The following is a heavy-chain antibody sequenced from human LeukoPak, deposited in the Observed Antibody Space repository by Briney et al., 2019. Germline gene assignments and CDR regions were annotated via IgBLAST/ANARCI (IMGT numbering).Heavy chain of an antibody. V-gene: IGHV1-18*01. CDR2: ISAYNGNT. D-gene: IGHD3-10*01. J-gene: IGHJ6*02. Sequence: ASVKVSCTASGYTFTSYGISWVRQAPGQGLEWMGWISAYNGNTNYAQKLQGRVTMTTDTSTSTAYMELRSLRSDDTAVYYCARVRFGELLDPTPYGMDVWGQGTTVTVSS. CDR1: GYTFTSYG. CDR3: ARVRFGELLDPTPYGMDV.